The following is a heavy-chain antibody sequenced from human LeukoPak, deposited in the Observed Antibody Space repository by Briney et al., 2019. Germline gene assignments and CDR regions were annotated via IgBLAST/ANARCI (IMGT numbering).Heavy chain of an antibody. CDR1: GGTFSSYA. J-gene: IGHJ3*02. V-gene: IGHV1-69*05. CDR2: IIPIFGTA. CDR3: ARVWVVRGVIIRAFDI. D-gene: IGHD3-10*01. Sequence: SVKVSCKASGGTFSSYAISWVRQAPGQGLEWMGGIIPIFGTANYAQKFQGRVTITTDESTSTAYMELSSLRSEDTAVYYCARVWVVRGVIIRAFDIWGQGTMVTVSS.